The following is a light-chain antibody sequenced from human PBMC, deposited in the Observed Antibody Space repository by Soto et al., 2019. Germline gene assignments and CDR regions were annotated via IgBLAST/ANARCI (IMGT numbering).Light chain of an antibody. CDR3: CSYTATTTYV. Sequence: SVLTPPASVSGSPGQSISISCPGTGNDVGGYTFVSWYQQHPDKVPKLVIFDVNRRPSGVSDRFSGSKSVNAASLTISGLQAEDEADYYCCSYTATTTYVFGTGTKVTVL. V-gene: IGLV2-14*03. CDR1: GNDVGGYTF. J-gene: IGLJ1*01. CDR2: DVN.